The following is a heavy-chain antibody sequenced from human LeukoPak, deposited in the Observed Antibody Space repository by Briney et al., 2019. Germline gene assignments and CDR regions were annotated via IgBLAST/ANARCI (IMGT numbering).Heavy chain of an antibody. V-gene: IGHV3-72*01. D-gene: IGHD6-13*01. CDR3: SREARIAPVGDYYYFGMDV. CDR2: TRDKARNYIT. J-gene: IGHJ6*02. Sequence: GGSLRLSCAASGFSLNDHYIDWVRQAPGKGLEWVGRTRDKARNYITEYAASVKGRFTISRDDSMNSLYLQMNSLKTEDTAVYYCSREARIAPVGDYYYFGMDVWGQGTTVTVSS. CDR1: GFSLNDHY.